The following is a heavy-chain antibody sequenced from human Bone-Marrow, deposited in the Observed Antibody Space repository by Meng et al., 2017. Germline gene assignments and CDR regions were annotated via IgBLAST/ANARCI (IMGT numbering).Heavy chain of an antibody. CDR1: GFTFDDYG. V-gene: IGHV3-20*04. D-gene: IGHD5-24*01. Sequence: EGSLRLSCAASGFTFDDYGMSWVRQAPGKGLEWVSGINWNGGSTGYADSVKGRFTISRDNAKNSLYLQMNSLRAEDTALYYCARLGWLQSYYFYYGMDVWGQGTTVTVSS. CDR2: INWNGGST. J-gene: IGHJ6*02. CDR3: ARLGWLQSYYFYYGMDV.